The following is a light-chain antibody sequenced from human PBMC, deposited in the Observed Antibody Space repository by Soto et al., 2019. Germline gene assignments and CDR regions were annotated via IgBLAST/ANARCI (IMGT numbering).Light chain of an antibody. CDR2: EVS. J-gene: IGLJ2*01. Sequence: QSALTQPASVSGSPGQSITISCTGTSSDVGGYNYVSWYQQHPGKAPKLMIYEVSNRPSGVSNRFSGSKSGNTASLTISGLXAEDEADYYCSSDTSTSAVLFGGGTK. V-gene: IGLV2-14*01. CDR3: SSDTSTSAVL. CDR1: SSDVGGYNY.